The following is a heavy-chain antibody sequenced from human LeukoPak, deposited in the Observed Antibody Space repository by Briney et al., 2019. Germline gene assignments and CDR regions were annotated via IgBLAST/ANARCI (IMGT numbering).Heavy chain of an antibody. V-gene: IGHV4-61*02. CDR3: ARTKSKVLLWFGESYYFDY. Sequence: PSQTLSLTCTVSGGSISSGSYYWSWIRQPAGKGLEWIGRIYTSGSTNYNPSLKSRVTISVDTSENQFSLKLSSVTAADTAVYYCARTKSKVLLWFGESYYFDYWGQGTLVTVSS. CDR2: IYTSGST. D-gene: IGHD3-10*01. J-gene: IGHJ4*02. CDR1: GGSISSGSYY.